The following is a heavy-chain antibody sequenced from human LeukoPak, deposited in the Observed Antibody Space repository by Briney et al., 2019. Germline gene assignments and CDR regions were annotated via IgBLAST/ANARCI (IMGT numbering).Heavy chain of an antibody. D-gene: IGHD6-19*01. Sequence: SETLSLTCTVSGGSISSGSYYWSWIRQPAGKGLEWIGRIYTSGSTNYNSSLNSRVTISVDTSKNQFSLKLRSVTAADTAVYYCARELYSSGWTNWFDPWGQGTLVTVSS. J-gene: IGHJ5*02. V-gene: IGHV4-61*02. CDR2: IYTSGST. CDR3: ARELYSSGWTNWFDP. CDR1: GGSISSGSYY.